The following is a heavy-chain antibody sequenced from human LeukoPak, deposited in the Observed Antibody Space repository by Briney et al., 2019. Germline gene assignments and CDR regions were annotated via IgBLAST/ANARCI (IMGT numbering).Heavy chain of an antibody. V-gene: IGHV4-4*07. Sequence: SETLSLTCTVSGGSISSYYWSWIRQPAGKGLEWIGRIYTSGSTNYNPSLKSRVTMSVDTSKNQFSLKLSSVIAADTAVYYCARDRFGYSYGYYFDYWGQGTLVTVSS. CDR1: GGSISSYY. D-gene: IGHD5-18*01. CDR2: IYTSGST. J-gene: IGHJ4*02. CDR3: ARDRFGYSYGYYFDY.